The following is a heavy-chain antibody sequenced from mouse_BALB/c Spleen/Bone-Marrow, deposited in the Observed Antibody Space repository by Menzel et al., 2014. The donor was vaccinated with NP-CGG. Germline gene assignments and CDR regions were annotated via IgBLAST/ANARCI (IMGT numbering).Heavy chain of an antibody. V-gene: IGHV2-9*02. Sequence: QVQLKESGPGLVPPSQRLSITCTVSGFSLTSYGVHWVRRPPGKGLEWLGVIWAGGSTNYNSALMSRLSISKGNSKSQVFLKMNSLQTDDTAMYYCASPIYYDYPLFAYWGQGTLVTVSA. CDR3: ASPIYYDYPLFAY. J-gene: IGHJ3*01. CDR1: GFSLTSYG. D-gene: IGHD2-4*01. CDR2: IWAGGST.